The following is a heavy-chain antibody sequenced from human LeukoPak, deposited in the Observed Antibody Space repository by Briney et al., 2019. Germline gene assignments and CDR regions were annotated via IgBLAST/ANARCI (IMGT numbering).Heavy chain of an antibody. V-gene: IGHV3-7*01. CDR2: IKQDGSDK. CDR3: ARAYSYVSY. J-gene: IGHJ4*02. D-gene: IGHD5-18*01. CDR1: GFTFRSYS. Sequence: PGGSLRLSCATSGFTFRSYSISWVRQAPGKGLEWVAKIKQDGSDKYYVDSVKGRFTISRDNAKNSLYLQMNSLRAEDTAVYYCARAYSYVSYWGQRALVTVSS.